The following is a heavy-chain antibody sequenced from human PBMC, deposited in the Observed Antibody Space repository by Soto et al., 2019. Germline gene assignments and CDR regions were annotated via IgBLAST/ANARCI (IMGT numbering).Heavy chain of an antibody. CDR2: ITGSSATI. D-gene: IGHD3-16*01. CDR1: GFTFSAYS. Sequence: EMQLVESGGGLVQPGESLRLSCAASGFTFSAYSMNWVRQAPGKGLEWISYITGSSATIYYADSVKGRFTISRDNAKNSLYLQRNSLRDEDTAIYFCARNNGMGGSFAPWGQGTLVTVSS. V-gene: IGHV3-48*02. CDR3: ARNNGMGGSFAP. J-gene: IGHJ5*02.